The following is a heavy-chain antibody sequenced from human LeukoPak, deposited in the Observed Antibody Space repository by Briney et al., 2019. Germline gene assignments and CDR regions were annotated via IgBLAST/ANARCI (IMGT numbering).Heavy chain of an antibody. Sequence: SETLSLTCTVSGGSISSSSYYWGWIRQPPGKGLEWIGSIYYSGSTYYNPSLKSRVTISVDTSKNQFSLKLSSVTAADTAVYYCARFHTIFGVVTGFDIWGQGTMVTVSS. CDR2: IYYSGST. CDR3: ARFHTIFGVVTGFDI. D-gene: IGHD3-3*01. CDR1: GGSISSSSYY. J-gene: IGHJ3*02. V-gene: IGHV4-39*01.